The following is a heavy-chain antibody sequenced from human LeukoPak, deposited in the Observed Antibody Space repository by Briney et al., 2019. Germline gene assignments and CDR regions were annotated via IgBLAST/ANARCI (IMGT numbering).Heavy chain of an antibody. CDR2: FDPEDGET. Sequence: ASVKVSCKVSGYTLTELSMHWVRQAPGKGLEWMGGFDPEDGETIYAQKFQGRVTMTEDKSTDAAYMELSSLRSEDTAVYYCARTTAMVTIFDYWGQGTLVTVSS. D-gene: IGHD5-18*01. CDR1: GYTLTELS. V-gene: IGHV1-24*01. J-gene: IGHJ4*02. CDR3: ARTTAMVTIFDY.